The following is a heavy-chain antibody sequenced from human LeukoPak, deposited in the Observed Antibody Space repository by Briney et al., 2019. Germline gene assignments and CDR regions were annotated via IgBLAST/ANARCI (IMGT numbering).Heavy chain of an antibody. J-gene: IGHJ3*02. D-gene: IGHD3-22*01. Sequence: PGGSLRLSCAASGFTFSSYWMHWVRQAPGKGLVWVSSISSSSSYIYYADSVKGRFTISRDNAKNSLYLQMNSLRAEDTAVYYCARKMYYYDSSGGAFDIWGQGTMVTVSS. CDR2: ISSSSSYI. V-gene: IGHV3-21*01. CDR1: GFTFSSYW. CDR3: ARKMYYYDSSGGAFDI.